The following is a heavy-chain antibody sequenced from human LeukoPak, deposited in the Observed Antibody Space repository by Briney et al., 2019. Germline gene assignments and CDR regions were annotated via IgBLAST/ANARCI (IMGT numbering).Heavy chain of an antibody. CDR3: ARVVPDIVVVVAATLGVSWFDP. CDR2: IYYSGST. D-gene: IGHD2-15*01. Sequence: SETLSLTCTVSGGSISSSSYYWGWIRQPPGKGLEWIGSIYYSGSTYYNPSLKSRVTISVDTSKNQFSLKLSSVTAADTAVYYCARVVPDIVVVVAATLGVSWFDPWGQGTLVTVSS. J-gene: IGHJ5*02. V-gene: IGHV4-39*07. CDR1: GGSISSSSYY.